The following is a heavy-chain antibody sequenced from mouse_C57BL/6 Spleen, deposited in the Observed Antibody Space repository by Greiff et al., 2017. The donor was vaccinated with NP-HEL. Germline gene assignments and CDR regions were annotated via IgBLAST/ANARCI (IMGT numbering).Heavy chain of an antibody. Sequence: QVQLQQPGAALVRPGSSVKLSCKASGYTFTSYWLDWVKQRPGQGLEWIGNIYPSDSETHYNQKFKDKATLTVDKSSSTAYMQLSSLTSEDSAVYYCARSPTLSHGDDWGQGTTLTVSS. CDR2: IYPSDSET. V-gene: IGHV1-61*01. J-gene: IGHJ2*01. CDR1: GYTFTSYW. D-gene: IGHD2-10*01. CDR3: ARSPTLSHGDD.